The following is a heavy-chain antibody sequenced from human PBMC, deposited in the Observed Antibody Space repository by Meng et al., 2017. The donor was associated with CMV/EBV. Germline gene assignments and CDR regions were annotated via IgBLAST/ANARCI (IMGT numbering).Heavy chain of an antibody. CDR2: ISPTGSTT. Sequence: GESLKISCTASRFTFSNYEMNWVRQAPGKGLEWVSYISPTGSTTYYADSMKGRFTISRDNAKNSLYLQMNSLREEDTAVYYCARVGRWGCYWGQGTLVTVSS. CDR1: RFTFSNYE. D-gene: IGHD4-23*01. CDR3: ARVGRWGCY. J-gene: IGHJ4*02. V-gene: IGHV3-48*03.